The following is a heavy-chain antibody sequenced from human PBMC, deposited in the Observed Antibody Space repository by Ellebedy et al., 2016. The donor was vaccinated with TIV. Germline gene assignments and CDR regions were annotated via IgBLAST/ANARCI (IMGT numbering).Heavy chain of an antibody. V-gene: IGHV3-23*01. CDR3: VVYSGSSYYYFDY. CDR1: GFTFSSYA. D-gene: IGHD1-26*01. CDR2: ISGSGGST. Sequence: PGGSLRLSCAASGFTFSSYAMSWVRPAPGKGLGWVSAISGSGGSTYYADSVKGRFTISRDNSKNTLYLQMNSLRAEDTAVYYCVVYSGSSYYYFDYWGQGTLVTVSS. J-gene: IGHJ4*02.